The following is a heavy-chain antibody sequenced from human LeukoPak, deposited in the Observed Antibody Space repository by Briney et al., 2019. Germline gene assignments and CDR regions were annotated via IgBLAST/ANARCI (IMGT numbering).Heavy chain of an antibody. CDR3: ARDSYYFDY. CDR1: GFTFSSYE. CDR2: TSSSGSTI. Sequence: PGGSLRLSCAASGFTFSSYEMNWVRQAPGKGLEWVPYTSSSGSTIYYADSVKGRFTISRDNAKNSLYLQMNSLRAEDTAVYYCARDSYYFDYWGQGTLVTVSS. V-gene: IGHV3-48*03. J-gene: IGHJ4*02.